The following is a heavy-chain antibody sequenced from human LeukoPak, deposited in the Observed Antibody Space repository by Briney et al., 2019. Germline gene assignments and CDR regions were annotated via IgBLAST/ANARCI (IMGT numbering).Heavy chain of an antibody. Sequence: GESPKISCKGSGYSFTSYWIGWVRQMPGKGLEWMGIIYPGDSDTRYSPSFQGQVTISADKSISTAYLQWSSLKASDTAMYYCARAGYDYYYGMDVWGKGTTVTVSS. V-gene: IGHV5-51*01. J-gene: IGHJ6*04. CDR2: IYPGDSDT. D-gene: IGHD3-16*01. CDR1: GYSFTSYW. CDR3: ARAGYDYYYGMDV.